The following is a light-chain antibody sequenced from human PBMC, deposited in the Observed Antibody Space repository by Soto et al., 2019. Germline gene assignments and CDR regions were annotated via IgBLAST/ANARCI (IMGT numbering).Light chain of an antibody. CDR3: QLWDGGSGHRV. CDR2: YDR. J-gene: IGLJ2*01. Sequence: SYVLTQPPSVSVAPGKAARITCGGNSIGSKSVHWYQQKPGQAPLLVIYYDRDRPSGIPERFSGSNSGNTATLTISRVEAGDEDDYYCQLWDGGSGHRVFGGGTKLTVL. CDR1: SIGSKS. V-gene: IGLV3-21*04.